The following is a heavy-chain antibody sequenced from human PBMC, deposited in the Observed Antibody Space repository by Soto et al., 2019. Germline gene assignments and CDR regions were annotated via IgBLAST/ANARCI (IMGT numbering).Heavy chain of an antibody. V-gene: IGHV4-30-4*01. D-gene: IGHD1-26*01. J-gene: IGHJ4*02. CDR2: IHHSGST. CDR1: GGSISSGENF. CDR3: ARDTGTYPYYFDY. Sequence: SETLSLTCTVSGGSISSGENFWNWIRQSPGKGLEWIGYIHHSGSTYYNPSLKSRLTISVDTSKNQISLKLNSVTAADTAVYYCARDTGTYPYYFDYWGQGTLVTVSS.